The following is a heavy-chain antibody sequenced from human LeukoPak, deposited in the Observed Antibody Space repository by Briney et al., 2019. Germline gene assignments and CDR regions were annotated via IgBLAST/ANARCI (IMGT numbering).Heavy chain of an antibody. J-gene: IGHJ4*02. CDR3: AGYCSSTSCPIDY. V-gene: IGHV1-69*13. CDR2: IIPIFGTA. D-gene: IGHD2-2*01. CDR1: GGTFSSYA. Sequence: SVKVSCKASGGTFSSYAISWVRQAPGQGLEWMGGIIPIFGTANYAQKFQGRVTITADESTSTAYMELSSLRSEGTAVYYCAGYCSSTSCPIDYWGQGTLVTVSS.